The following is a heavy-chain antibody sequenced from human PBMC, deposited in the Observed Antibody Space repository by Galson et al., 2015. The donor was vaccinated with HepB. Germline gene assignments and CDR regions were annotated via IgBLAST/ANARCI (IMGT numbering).Heavy chain of an antibody. CDR2: VNWNGDNI. CDR1: GFNFDDYG. Sequence: SLRLSCAASGFNFDDYGMSWVRQAPGKGLEWVSGVNWNGDNIDYADSVKGRFTISRDNSKHSLYLQMSSLRADDTAFYYCARGQGYTYFDYWGQGTLVTVSS. CDR3: ARGQGYTYFDY. J-gene: IGHJ4*02. D-gene: IGHD6-13*01. V-gene: IGHV3-20*04.